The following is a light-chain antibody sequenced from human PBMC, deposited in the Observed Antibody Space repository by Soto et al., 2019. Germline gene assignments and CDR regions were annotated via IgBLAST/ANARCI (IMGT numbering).Light chain of an antibody. CDR2: GTS. Sequence: EIVLTQSPGALSLSPGEGATLSCRASQSVRSSYLAWYQQKSGQAPRLLIYGTSNRATGIPDRFSGSGSGTDFTLTISRLEPEDFAVYYCQQYGSSLITFGQGTRLESK. V-gene: IGKV3-20*01. CDR3: QQYGSSLIT. CDR1: QSVRSSY. J-gene: IGKJ5*01.